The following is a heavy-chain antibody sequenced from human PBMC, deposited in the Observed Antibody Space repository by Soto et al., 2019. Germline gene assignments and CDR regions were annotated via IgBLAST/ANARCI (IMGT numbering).Heavy chain of an antibody. CDR2: IIPIFGTA. D-gene: IGHD2-2*01. Sequence: VKVSCKASGGTSSSYAISWVRQAPGQGLEWMGGIIPIFGTANYAQKFQGRVTITADESTSTAYMELSSLRSEDTAVYYCARVIVPAAIRENWFDPWGQGTLVTVSS. CDR1: GGTSSSYA. V-gene: IGHV1-69*01. J-gene: IGHJ5*02. CDR3: ARVIVPAAIRENWFDP.